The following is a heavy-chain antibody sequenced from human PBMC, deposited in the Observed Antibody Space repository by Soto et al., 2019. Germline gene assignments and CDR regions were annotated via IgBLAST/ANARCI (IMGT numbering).Heavy chain of an antibody. CDR2: IYYSGST. V-gene: IGHV4-59*08. CDR1: GGSISTYY. Sequence: SETLSLTCSVSGGSISTYYWSWIRQPPGKGLEWIGYIYYSGSTSYNPSLKSRVTISMDASKNQVSLRLSSVTAADTALYYCARAGIESSGWQGMRYYYDYWGQGALVTVSS. J-gene: IGHJ4*02. D-gene: IGHD6-19*01. CDR3: ARAGIESSGWQGMRYYYDY.